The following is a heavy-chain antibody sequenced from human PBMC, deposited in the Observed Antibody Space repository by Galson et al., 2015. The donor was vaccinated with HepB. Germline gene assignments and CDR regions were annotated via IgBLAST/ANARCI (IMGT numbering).Heavy chain of an antibody. V-gene: IGHV3-7*01. CDR2: IKQDGSEK. J-gene: IGHJ4*02. Sequence: SLRLSCAASGYTFSSYWMSWVRQAPGQGLEWVANIKQDGSEKYYVDSVKGRFTISRDNAKNSLYLQMNSLRAEDTAVYYCASAGPQGSSENFDYWGQGTLVTVSS. D-gene: IGHD3-10*01. CDR1: GYTFSSYW. CDR3: ASAGPQGSSENFDY.